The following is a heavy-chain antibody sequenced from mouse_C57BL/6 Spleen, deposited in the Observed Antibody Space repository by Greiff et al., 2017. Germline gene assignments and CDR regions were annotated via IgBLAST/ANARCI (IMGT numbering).Heavy chain of an antibody. CDR1: GYTFTSYW. CDR2: IDPSDSYT. D-gene: IGHD2-1*01. CDR3: ARPYVNYHYFDY. J-gene: IGHJ2*01. V-gene: IGHV1-69*01. Sequence: VQLQQPGAELVMPGASVKLSCKASGYTFTSYWMHWVKQRPGQGLEWIGEIDPSDSYTNYNQKFKGKSTLTVDKSSSTAYMQLSSLTSEDSAVYYCARPYVNYHYFDYWGQGTTLTVSS.